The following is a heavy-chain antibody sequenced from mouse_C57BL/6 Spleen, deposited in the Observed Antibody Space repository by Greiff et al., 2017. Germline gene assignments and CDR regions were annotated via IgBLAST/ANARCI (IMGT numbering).Heavy chain of an antibody. CDR2: ISSGGSYT. Sequence: EVHLVESGGDLVKPGGSLKLSCAASGFTFSSYGMSWVRQTPDKRLEWVATISSGGSYTYYPDSVKGRFTISRDNAKNTLYLQMSSLKSEDTAMYYCARQEELGFDYWGQGTTLTVSS. CDR1: GFTFSSYG. CDR3: ARQEELGFDY. V-gene: IGHV5-6*01. D-gene: IGHD4-1*01. J-gene: IGHJ2*01.